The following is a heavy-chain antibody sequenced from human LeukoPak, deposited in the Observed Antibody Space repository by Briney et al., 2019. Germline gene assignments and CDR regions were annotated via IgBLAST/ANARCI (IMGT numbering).Heavy chain of an antibody. CDR3: ASAAVIWYFDL. CDR1: GVTFSNYG. D-gene: IGHD6-25*01. J-gene: IGHJ2*01. CDR2: IIPFLDVT. V-gene: IGHV1-69*04. Sequence: GSSVKVSFKASGVTFSNYGFSWVRQAPGQGLEWMGRIIPFLDVTTYAQKFQDRVTISADKSTNTVYMEINSLKSEDTAVYFCASAAVIWYFDLWGRGSLVTVSS.